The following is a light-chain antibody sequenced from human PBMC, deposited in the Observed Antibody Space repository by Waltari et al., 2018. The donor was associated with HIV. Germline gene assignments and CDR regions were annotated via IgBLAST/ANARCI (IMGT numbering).Light chain of an antibody. CDR3: SSYTGNVVV. J-gene: IGLJ3*02. CDR2: EVS. Sequence: QSALTPPASVSGSPGPSVTISCTGTTSDLRAYNYVSWYQHHPGKAPKLIIFEVSHRPSGLSDRFSGSKSGNTASLTISGLQAEDEADYYCSSYTGNVVVFAGGTKLTVL. V-gene: IGLV2-14*01. CDR1: TSDLRAYNY.